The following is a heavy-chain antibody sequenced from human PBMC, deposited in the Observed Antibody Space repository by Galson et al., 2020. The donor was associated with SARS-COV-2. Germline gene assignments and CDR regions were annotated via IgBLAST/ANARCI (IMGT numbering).Heavy chain of an antibody. CDR3: AKGINGGWFGELLHPPDY. J-gene: IGHJ4*02. CDR1: GFTFSSYA. CDR2: ISGSCGST. Sequence: GESLKISCSASGFTFSSYAMSWVRQAPGKGLEWVSAISGSCGSTYYADSVKGRFTISRDNSKNTLYLQMNSLRSEDTAVYYCAKGINGGWFGELLHPPDYWGQGTLVTVSS. D-gene: IGHD3-10*01. V-gene: IGHV3-23*01.